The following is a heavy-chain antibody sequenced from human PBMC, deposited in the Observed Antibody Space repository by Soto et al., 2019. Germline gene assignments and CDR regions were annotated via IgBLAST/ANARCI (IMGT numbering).Heavy chain of an antibody. CDR2: IFYSGST. J-gene: IGHJ4*02. CDR1: GGSISSTSYY. CDR3: ARMGRDDTLTGYYFDH. V-gene: IGHV4-39*01. D-gene: IGHD3-9*01. Sequence: SETLSLTCTVSGGSISSTSYYWGWVRQPPGKGLEWIGGIFYSGSTYYNPSLKSRVTISVDTSKNQFSLKLSSVTAADTAVYYCARMGRDDTLTGYYFDHWGQGPLVTVSS.